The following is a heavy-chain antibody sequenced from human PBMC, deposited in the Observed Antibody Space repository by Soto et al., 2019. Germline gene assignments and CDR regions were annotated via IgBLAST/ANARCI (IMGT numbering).Heavy chain of an antibody. D-gene: IGHD3-3*01. CDR2: INPNSGGT. Sequence: ASVKVSCKASGYTFTGYYMHWVRQAPGQGLEWMGWINPNSGGTNYAQKFQGRVTITRDTSISTANMELSRLRSDDTVVYSFARYYYDFWSGNYGPYYGMAVWGQGTTVTVT. V-gene: IGHV1-2*02. CDR3: ARYYYDFWSGNYGPYYGMAV. J-gene: IGHJ6*02. CDR1: GYTFTGYY.